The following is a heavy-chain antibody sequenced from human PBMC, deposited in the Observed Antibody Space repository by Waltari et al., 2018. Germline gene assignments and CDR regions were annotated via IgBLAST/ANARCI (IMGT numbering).Heavy chain of an antibody. CDR2: IDYSGST. V-gene: IGHV4-59*01. D-gene: IGHD2-15*01. Sequence: QVQLQESGPGLVKPSETLSLTCTVSGGSISSYYWSWIRPPPGKGLEWIGYIDYSGSTNYNPSLKSLVTISVDTSKNQFSLKLSSVTAADTAVYYCAREFCSGGSCYSDYWGQGTLVTVSS. CDR3: AREFCSGGSCYSDY. J-gene: IGHJ4*02. CDR1: GGSISSYY.